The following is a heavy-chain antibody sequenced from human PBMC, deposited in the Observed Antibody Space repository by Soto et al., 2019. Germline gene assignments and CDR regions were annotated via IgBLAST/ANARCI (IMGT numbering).Heavy chain of an antibody. Sequence: SLTLSCAATGFAVGSTYLSWVCESTGKGLEWVSVIYSGGSTYYADSVKGRFTISRDNSKNTLYLQMNSLRAADTAVYYCARAMVRGVIMIAYYDGMYVCGQGNTLTVSS. J-gene: IGHJ6*02. CDR3: ARAMVRGVIMIAYYDGMYV. D-gene: IGHD3-10*01. V-gene: IGHV3-66*01. CDR1: GFAVGSTY. CDR2: IYSGGST.